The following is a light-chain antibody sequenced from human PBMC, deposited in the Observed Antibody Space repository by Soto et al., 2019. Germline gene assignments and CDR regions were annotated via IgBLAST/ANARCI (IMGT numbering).Light chain of an antibody. J-gene: IGLJ2*01. CDR2: YVS. V-gene: IGLV2-14*01. CDR1: SSDVGGYNY. CDR3: SSYTSGRRI. Sequence: QSALTQPASVSGSPGQSITISCTGTSSDVGGYNYVSWYQQHPGKAPKLMIYYVSNRPSGVSNRFSGSKSGNTASLTISGLQADDEAAYYCSSYTSGRRIFGGGTKLTVL.